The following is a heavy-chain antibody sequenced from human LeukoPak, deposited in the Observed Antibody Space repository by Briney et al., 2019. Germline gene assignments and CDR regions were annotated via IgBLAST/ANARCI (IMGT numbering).Heavy chain of an antibody. CDR1: GYTFTSYG. J-gene: IGHJ4*02. V-gene: IGHV1-18*01. CDR3: ARAIVVVVAAPFDY. Sequence: ASVTVSCKASGYTFTSYGISWVRQAPGQGLEWMGWISAYNGNANYAQKLQGRVTMTTDTSTSTAYMELRSLRSDDTAVYYCARAIVVVVAAPFDYWGQGTLVTVSS. CDR2: ISAYNGNA. D-gene: IGHD2-15*01.